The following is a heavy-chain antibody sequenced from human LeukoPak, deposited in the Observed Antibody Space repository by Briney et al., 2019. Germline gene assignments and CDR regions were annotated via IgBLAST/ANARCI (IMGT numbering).Heavy chain of an antibody. V-gene: IGHV3-53*01. D-gene: IGHD3-3*01. CDR1: GFTVSSNY. CDR2: IHSGGST. CDR3: ARSLWSGFYYYYYMDV. J-gene: IGHJ6*03. Sequence: GGSLRLSCAASGFTVSSNYMSWVRQAPGKGLEWVSVIHSGGSTYYADSVKGRFTISRDNSKNTLYLQMSSLRAEDTAVYYCARSLWSGFYYYYYMDVWGKGTTVTVSS.